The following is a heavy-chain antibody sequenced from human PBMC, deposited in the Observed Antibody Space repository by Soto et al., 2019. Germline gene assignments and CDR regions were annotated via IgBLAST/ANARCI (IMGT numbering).Heavy chain of an antibody. Sequence: QVQLQESGPGLVKPSQTLSLTCTVSGASISSGGYYWNWIRQHPGKGLEWIGYLDYSGSTYYNPSLKSRVTTSVDTSKNEFSLKLSSVTAADTAVYYCARDGRGRGIAVAGRFWYFDLWGRCTLVTVSS. D-gene: IGHD6-19*01. J-gene: IGHJ2*01. V-gene: IGHV4-31*03. CDR1: GASISSGGYY. CDR3: ARDGRGRGIAVAGRFWYFDL. CDR2: LDYSGST.